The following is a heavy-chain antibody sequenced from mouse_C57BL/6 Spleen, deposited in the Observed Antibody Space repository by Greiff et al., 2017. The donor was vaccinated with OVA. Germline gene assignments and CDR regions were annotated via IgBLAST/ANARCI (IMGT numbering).Heavy chain of an antibody. CDR2: IWGDGST. Sequence: VQLVESGPGLVAPSQSLSITCTVSGFSLTSYGVSWVRQPPGKGLEWLGVIWGDGSTNYHSALISRLSISKENSKRQVVLKLNSLQTDDTATYYCAKPGRGYAMDYWGQGTSVTVSS. V-gene: IGHV2-3*01. CDR1: GFSLTSYG. CDR3: AKPGRGYAMDY. J-gene: IGHJ4*01.